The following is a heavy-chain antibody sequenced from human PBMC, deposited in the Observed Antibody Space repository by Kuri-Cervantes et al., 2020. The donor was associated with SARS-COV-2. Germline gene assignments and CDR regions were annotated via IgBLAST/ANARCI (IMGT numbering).Heavy chain of an antibody. J-gene: IGHJ4*02. CDR1: GFSLSTSGVG. CDR2: IYWNDDK. Sequence: SGPTLVKPTQTLTLTCTFSGFSLSTSGVGVGWIRQPPGRALEWLALIYWNDDKRYSSSLKSRLTITKDTSKNQVVLTMTNMDPVDTATYYCARSLYSSSYDYWGQGTLVTVSS. CDR3: ARSLYSSSYDY. V-gene: IGHV2-5*01. D-gene: IGHD6-6*01.